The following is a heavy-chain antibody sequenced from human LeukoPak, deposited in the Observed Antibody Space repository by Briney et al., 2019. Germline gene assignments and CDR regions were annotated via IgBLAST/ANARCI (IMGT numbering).Heavy chain of an antibody. CDR2: ISTSGST. J-gene: IGHJ5*01. D-gene: IGHD6-19*01. Sequence: PSETLSLTCTVSGGSISRNYWSWIRQPAGTGLEWIGHISTSGSTSYNPSLKSRVTMSVDTSKNQFSLKLSSVTAADTAVYYYGREGSWYNWFDSWGHGTLVTVSS. CDR3: GREGSWYNWFDS. V-gene: IGHV4-4*07. CDR1: GGSISRNY.